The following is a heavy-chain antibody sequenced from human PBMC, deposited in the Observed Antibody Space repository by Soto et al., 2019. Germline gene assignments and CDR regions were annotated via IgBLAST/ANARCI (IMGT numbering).Heavy chain of an antibody. CDR3: ARADYGGWYFDY. J-gene: IGHJ4*02. V-gene: IGHV4-38-2*01. CDR1: GYSISSGYY. Sequence: PSETLSLTCAGSGYSISSGYYWGWIRQPPGKGLEWIGSIYHSGSTYYNPSLKSRVTISVDTSKNQFSLKLSSVTAADTAVYYCARADYGGWYFDYLGPGNLVTVSS. D-gene: IGHD4-17*01. CDR2: IYHSGST.